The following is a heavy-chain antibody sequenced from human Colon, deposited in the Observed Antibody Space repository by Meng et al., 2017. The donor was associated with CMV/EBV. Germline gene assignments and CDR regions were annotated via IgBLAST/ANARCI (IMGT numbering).Heavy chain of an antibody. CDR2: TIPVFGTA. V-gene: IGHV1-69*05. Sequence: SVKVSCKASGGTFSSYSLSWVRQAPGQGLEWMGGTIPVFGTANYAQKFQGRVSITTNESTSTAYMELSSLRSEDTAVYYCARDSIAARPGKLPSYHYYGMDVWGQGTTVTVSS. J-gene: IGHJ6*02. D-gene: IGHD6-6*01. CDR1: GGTFSSYS. CDR3: ARDSIAARPGKLPSYHYYGMDV.